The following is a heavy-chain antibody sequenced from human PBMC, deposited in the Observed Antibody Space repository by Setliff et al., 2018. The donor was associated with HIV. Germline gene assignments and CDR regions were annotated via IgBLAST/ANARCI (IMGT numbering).Heavy chain of an antibody. CDR1: GYSISSGYY. V-gene: IGHV4-38-2*02. J-gene: IGHJ4*02. CDR2: IYHSGST. D-gene: IGHD3-16*01. CDR3: ASSLFGGAKTYFDY. Sequence: SETLSLTCTVSGYSISSGYYWGWIRQPPGKGLEWIGSIYHSGSTYYNPSLKSRVTISVDTSKNQFSLKLSSVTAADTAVYYCASSLFGGAKTYFDYWGQGTPVTVSS.